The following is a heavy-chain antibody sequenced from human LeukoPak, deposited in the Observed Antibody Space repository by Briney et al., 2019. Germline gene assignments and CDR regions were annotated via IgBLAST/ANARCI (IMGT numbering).Heavy chain of an antibody. J-gene: IGHJ4*02. Sequence: GRSLRLSCAASGFTFSSHGMQWVRQAPGKGLEWVAVISYDGSTKYYADSVKGRFTISRDNSKSTLYLQMNSLRAEDTAVYYCARGATPDYWGQGTLVTVSS. CDR1: GFTFSSHG. CDR3: ARGATPDY. CDR2: ISYDGSTK. V-gene: IGHV3-30*03.